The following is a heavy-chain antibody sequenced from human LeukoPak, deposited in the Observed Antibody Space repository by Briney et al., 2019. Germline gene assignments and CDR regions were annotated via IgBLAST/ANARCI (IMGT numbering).Heavy chain of an antibody. CDR3: ARDSRYYDSSGYYYEWFDP. V-gene: IGHV1-18*01. CDR2: ISAYNGNT. D-gene: IGHD3-22*01. J-gene: IGHJ5*02. Sequence: GASVKVSCKVSGYTFTSYGISWVRQAPGQGLEWMGWISAYNGNTNYAQKLQGRVTMTTDTSTSTAYMELRSLRSDDTAVYYCARDSRYYDSSGYYYEWFDPWGQGTLVTVSS. CDR1: GYTFTSYG.